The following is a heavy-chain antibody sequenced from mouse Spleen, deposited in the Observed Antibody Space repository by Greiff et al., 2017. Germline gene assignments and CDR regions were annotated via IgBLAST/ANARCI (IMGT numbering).Heavy chain of an antibody. D-gene: IGHD2-3*01. CDR2: ISSGSSTI. CDR1: GFTFSDYG. Sequence: DVHLVESGGGLVKPGGSLKLSCAASGFTFSDYGMHWVRQAPEKGLEWVAYISSGSSTIYYADTVKGRFTISRDNAKNTLFLQMTSLRSEDTAMYYCARPYDGFFAYWGQGTLVTVSA. V-gene: IGHV5-17*01. J-gene: IGHJ3*01. CDR3: ARPYDGFFAY.